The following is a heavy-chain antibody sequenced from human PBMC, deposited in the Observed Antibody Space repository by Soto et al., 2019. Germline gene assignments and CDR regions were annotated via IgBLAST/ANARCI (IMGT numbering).Heavy chain of an antibody. D-gene: IGHD4-17*01. Sequence: SETLSLTCAVYGGSFSCYYWSWIRQPPGKGLEWIGEINHSGSTNYNPSLKSRVTISVDTSKNQLSLKLTSVTVADTAVYYCAGSRGVTNTRRPYYFHSWGQGTLVTVSS. CDR1: GGSFSCYY. V-gene: IGHV4-34*01. CDR3: AGSRGVTNTRRPYYFHS. CDR2: INHSGST. J-gene: IGHJ4*02.